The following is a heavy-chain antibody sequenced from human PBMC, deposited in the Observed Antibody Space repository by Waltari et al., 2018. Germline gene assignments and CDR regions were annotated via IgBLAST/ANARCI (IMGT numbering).Heavy chain of an antibody. CDR1: GFTFSSYW. J-gene: IGHJ3*02. D-gene: IGHD1-26*01. Sequence: EVQLVESGGGLVQPGGSLRLSCAASGFTFSSYWMYWVRQAPGKGLLWVSRMKSDGSSTSYADSVKGRFTISRDNANNSLYLQMNSLRVEDTAVYYCARGRGAGRGAFDIWGQGTMVTVSS. CDR2: MKSDGSST. V-gene: IGHV3-74*01. CDR3: ARGRGAGRGAFDI.